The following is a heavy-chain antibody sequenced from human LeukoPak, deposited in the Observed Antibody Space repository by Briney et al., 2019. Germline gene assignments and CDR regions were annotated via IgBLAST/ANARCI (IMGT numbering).Heavy chain of an antibody. D-gene: IGHD2-15*01. Sequence: ASVKVSCKASGYTFTSYYMHWVRQAPGQGLEWMGIINPSGGSTSYAQKFQGRVTMTRDTSTSTVYMELSSLRSEDTAVYYCARGGVVADLRGWFDPWGQGTLVTVSS. CDR2: INPSGGST. J-gene: IGHJ5*02. CDR1: GYTFTSYY. V-gene: IGHV1-46*01. CDR3: ARGGVVADLRGWFDP.